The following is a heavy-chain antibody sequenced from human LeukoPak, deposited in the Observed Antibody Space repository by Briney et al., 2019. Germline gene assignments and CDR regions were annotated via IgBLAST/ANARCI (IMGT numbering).Heavy chain of an antibody. D-gene: IGHD1-26*01. V-gene: IGHV3-21*01. CDR2: ISSSSSYI. Sequence: GGSLRLSCAAPGFTFSSYSMNWVRQAPGKGLEWVSSISSSSSYIYYADSVKGRFTISRDNAKNSLYLQMNSLRAEDTAVYYCASWGTVGATELDYWGQGTLVTVSS. CDR3: ASWGTVGATELDY. CDR1: GFTFSSYS. J-gene: IGHJ4*02.